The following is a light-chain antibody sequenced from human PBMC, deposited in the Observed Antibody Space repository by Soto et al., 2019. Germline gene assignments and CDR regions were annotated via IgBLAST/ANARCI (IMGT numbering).Light chain of an antibody. J-gene: IGKJ4*01. CDR1: QGIAPY. CDR2: ATS. CDR3: QKYNRAPLT. Sequence: DVQMTQSPSSLSAFVGDRVTITCRASQGIAPYLAWFQQKPVKVPKLLIYATSTLQSGVPSRFSGSGSGTEFTLTINSLQPEDVGTYYCQKYNRAPLTFGGGTKVEIK. V-gene: IGKV1-27*01.